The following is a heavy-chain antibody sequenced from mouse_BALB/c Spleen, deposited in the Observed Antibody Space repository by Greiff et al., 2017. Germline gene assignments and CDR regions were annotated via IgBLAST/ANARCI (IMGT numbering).Heavy chain of an antibody. J-gene: IGHJ4*01. CDR1: GFTFSSFG. Sequence: EVKLVESGGGLVQPGGSRKLSCAASGFTFSSFGMPWVRQAPEKGLEWVAYISSGSSTIYYADTVKGRFTISRDNPKNTLFLQMTSLRSEDTAMYYCATSRSTGAMDYWGQGTSVTVSS. CDR2: ISSGSSTI. CDR3: ATSRSTGAMDY. V-gene: IGHV5-17*02.